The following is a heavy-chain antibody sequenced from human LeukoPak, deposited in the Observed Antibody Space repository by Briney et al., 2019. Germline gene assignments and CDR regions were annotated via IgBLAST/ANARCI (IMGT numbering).Heavy chain of an antibody. CDR1: VGPISSTNYY. D-gene: IGHD6-19*01. Sequence: SETLSLTCTVSVGPISSTNYYWGWIRQPPGKRPEWIGNIYYSGSSYYNPSLQSRGTISVDSSKNQFSLRLSSVTAADTAVYYCARILIVSSGWTPFDYWGQGALVTVSS. CDR3: ARILIVSSGWTPFDY. CDR2: IYYSGSS. J-gene: IGHJ4*02. V-gene: IGHV4-39*01.